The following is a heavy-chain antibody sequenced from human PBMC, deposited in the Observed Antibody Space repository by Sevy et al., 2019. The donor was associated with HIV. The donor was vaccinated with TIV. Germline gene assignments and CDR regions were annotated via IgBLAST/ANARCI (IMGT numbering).Heavy chain of an antibody. Sequence: GGSLRLSCTASGFTFSDHYMDWVRRAPGKGLEWVGRVRSKAKGYTTEYAASVKGRFSISRDDSENSLYLQMNSLKIDDTAVYYCARGSNGITGTNYYYGMDVWGQGTTVTVSS. D-gene: IGHD1-20*01. J-gene: IGHJ6*02. V-gene: IGHV3-72*01. CDR1: GFTFSDHY. CDR2: VRSKAKGYTT. CDR3: ARGSNGITGTNYYYGMDV.